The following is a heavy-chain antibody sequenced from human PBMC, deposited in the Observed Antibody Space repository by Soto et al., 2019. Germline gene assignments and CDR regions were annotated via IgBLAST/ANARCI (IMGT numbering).Heavy chain of an antibody. CDR2: IYWDDDK. V-gene: IGHV2-5*02. D-gene: IGHD3-9*01. CDR1: GFSLSTTAVG. Sequence: QITLKESGPTLVKPTQTLTLTCTFSGFSLSTTAVGVAWIRQSPGKALEWLALIYWDDDKRYSPSLKSRLTITKDTSKNQLVLTMPNMDTVDTATYYCAHRFDWYYFNSWGQGTLVTVSS. CDR3: AHRFDWYYFNS. J-gene: IGHJ4*02.